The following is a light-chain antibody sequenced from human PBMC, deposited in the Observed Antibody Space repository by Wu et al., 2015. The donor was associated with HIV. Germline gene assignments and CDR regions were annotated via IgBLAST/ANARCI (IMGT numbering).Light chain of an antibody. V-gene: IGKV3-15*01. J-gene: IGKJ4*01. Sequence: ERVMTQSPATLSMSPGERATLSCRASQSVSSNLAWYQQKPGQAPRLLIYGASTRATGIPARFSGSGSGTEFTLTISSMQSEDFAVYYCQQYNNWPPLTFGGGPRWRSN. CDR3: QQYNNWPPLT. CDR1: QSVSSN. CDR2: GAS.